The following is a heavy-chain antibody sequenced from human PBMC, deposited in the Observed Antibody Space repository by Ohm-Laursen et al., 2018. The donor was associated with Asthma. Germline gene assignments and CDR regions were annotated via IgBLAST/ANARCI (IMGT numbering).Heavy chain of an antibody. V-gene: IGHV4-31*03. J-gene: IGHJ5*02. CDR2: IYYSGST. D-gene: IGHD3-10*01. CDR1: GGSISSGGYY. Sequence: TLSLTCTVSGGSISSGGYYWSWIRQHPGKGLEWIGYIYYSGSTYYNPSLKSRVTISVDTSKNQFSLKLRSVTAAEKEVYYCERKIGGEKLDHNGVDPWGQGTLVTVSS. CDR3: ERKIGGEKLDHNGVDP.